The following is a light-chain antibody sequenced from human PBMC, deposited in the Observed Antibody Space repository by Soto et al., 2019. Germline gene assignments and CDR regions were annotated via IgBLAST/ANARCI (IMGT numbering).Light chain of an antibody. V-gene: IGKV3-20*01. CDR3: QQYDYLIT. J-gene: IGKJ5*01. CDR2: DTF. CDR1: QSLNSNY. Sequence: EIVLTQSPGTLSLSPGESATLSCRASQSLNSNYLAWHQQKPGQAPRLLIYDTFSRATGIPDRFSGSGSGTDFTLTISRLEPEDFAVYFCQQYDYLITFGQGTRLESK.